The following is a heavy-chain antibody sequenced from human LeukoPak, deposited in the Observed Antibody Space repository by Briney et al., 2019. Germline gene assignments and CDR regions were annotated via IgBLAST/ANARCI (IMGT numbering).Heavy chain of an antibody. D-gene: IGHD3-16*02. CDR1: GFTFSSYS. Sequence: PGGSLRLSCAASGFTFSSYSMNWVRQAPGKGLEWVSSISSSSSYIYYAVSVKGRFTISRDNAKNSLYLQTNSLRAEDTAVYYCARDPGSYLEYYFDYWGQGTLVTVSS. CDR3: ARDPGSYLEYYFDY. J-gene: IGHJ4*02. V-gene: IGHV3-21*01. CDR2: ISSSSSYI.